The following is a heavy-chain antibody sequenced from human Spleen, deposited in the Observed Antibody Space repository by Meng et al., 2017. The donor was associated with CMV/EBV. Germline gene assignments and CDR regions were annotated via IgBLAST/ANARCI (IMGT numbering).Heavy chain of an antibody. V-gene: IGHV4-61*08. D-gene: IGHD3-3*01. Sequence: SETLSLTCTVSGGSVSSGGSYWSWIRQPPGKGPEWIGYVYYTGSTNYNPSLKSRVSISADTSNNQFSLKLRSVTAADTAVYYCARGIFGVVDYWGQGTLVTVSS. CDR3: ARGIFGVVDY. J-gene: IGHJ4*02. CDR2: VYYTGST. CDR1: GGSVSSGGSY.